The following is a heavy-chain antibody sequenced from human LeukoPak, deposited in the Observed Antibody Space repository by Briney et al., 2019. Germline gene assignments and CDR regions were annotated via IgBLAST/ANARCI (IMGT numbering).Heavy chain of an antibody. CDR3: ARGDGDYVWGSYKEFDY. J-gene: IGHJ4*02. CDR1: GFTFSSYW. CDR2: INSDGSST. Sequence: GGSLRLSCAASGFTFSSYWMHWVRQAPGKGLVWVSRINSDGSSTSYADSVKGRFTISRDNAKNTLYLQMNSLRAEDTAVYYCARGDGDYVWGSYKEFDYWGQGTLVTVSS. V-gene: IGHV3-74*01. D-gene: IGHD3-16*01.